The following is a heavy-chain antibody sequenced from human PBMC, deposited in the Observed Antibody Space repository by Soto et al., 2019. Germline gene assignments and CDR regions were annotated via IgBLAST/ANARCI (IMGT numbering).Heavy chain of an antibody. D-gene: IGHD6-19*01. Sequence: QVQLVESGGGVVQPGTSLRLSCAASGFTFSTYGMLWVRQAPGKGLDWVALIWYDGSRTHYAESVKGRFTISRDNSKNTLLLQMNSLRVEDTAVYYCAREQIGVAGSTYDYWGQGTLVTVSS. V-gene: IGHV3-33*01. CDR3: AREQIGVAGSTYDY. CDR1: GFTFSTYG. CDR2: IWYDGSRT. J-gene: IGHJ4*02.